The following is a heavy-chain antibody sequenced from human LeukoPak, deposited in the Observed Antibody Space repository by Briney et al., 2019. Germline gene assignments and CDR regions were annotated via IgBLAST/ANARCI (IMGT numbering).Heavy chain of an antibody. D-gene: IGHD3-9*01. Sequence: PGGPLRLSCAASGFTFSSYAMHWVRQAPGKGLEWVAVISYDGGNKYYADSVKGRFTISRDNSKNTLYLQMNSLRAEDTAVYYCARSDVLRYLYYYYGMDVWGQGTTVTVSS. CDR1: GFTFSSYA. CDR3: ARSDVLRYLYYYYGMDV. J-gene: IGHJ6*02. CDR2: ISYDGGNK. V-gene: IGHV3-30-3*01.